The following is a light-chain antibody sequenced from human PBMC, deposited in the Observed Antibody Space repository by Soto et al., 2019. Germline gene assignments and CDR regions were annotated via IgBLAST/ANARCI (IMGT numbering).Light chain of an antibody. V-gene: IGKV1-33*01. CDR3: QYCGYLPI. J-gene: IGKJ3*01. CDR2: DAS. Sequence: DIQMTQSPSSLSASVGDRVTITCQASQDITSYLNWYQHKPGKAPKLLIYDASILEAGVPTRFSGSGSRTDITFAISRLQPEDVATYYCQYCGYLPIFGPGTTVDFK. CDR1: QDITSY.